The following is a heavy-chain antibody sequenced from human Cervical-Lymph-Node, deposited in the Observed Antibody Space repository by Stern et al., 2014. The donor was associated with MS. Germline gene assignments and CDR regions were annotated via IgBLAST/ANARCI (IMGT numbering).Heavy chain of an antibody. D-gene: IGHD2/OR15-2a*01. CDR2: ISYDGREK. CDR1: GITLNSYA. Sequence: QMQLVQSGGGVVQPGRSLRLSCTASGITLNSYAMHWVRQAPGKGLEWVAVISYDGREKKYVDSVKGRFTISRDNSRNTLYVQMNSLRPEDTAVYYCARDRFTSTWLDHDALDIWGQGTKVLVS. V-gene: IGHV3-30*14. CDR3: ARDRFTSTWLDHDALDI. J-gene: IGHJ3*02.